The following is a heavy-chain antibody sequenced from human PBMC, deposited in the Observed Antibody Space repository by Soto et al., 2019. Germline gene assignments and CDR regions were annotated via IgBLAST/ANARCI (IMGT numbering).Heavy chain of an antibody. CDR3: AREGGQLNWFDP. Sequence: SETLSLTCTVSGGSISSYYWSWIRQPPGKGLEWIGYIYYSGSTNYNPSLKSRVTISVDTSKNQFSLKLSSVTAADTAVYYCAREGGQLNWFDPWGQGTLVTVSS. CDR1: GGSISSYY. D-gene: IGHD6-13*01. J-gene: IGHJ5*02. V-gene: IGHV4-59*12. CDR2: IYYSGST.